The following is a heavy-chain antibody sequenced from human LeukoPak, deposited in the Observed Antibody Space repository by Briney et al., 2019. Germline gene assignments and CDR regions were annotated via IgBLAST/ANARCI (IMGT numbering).Heavy chain of an antibody. D-gene: IGHD6-13*01. CDR3: ARVLSSSYDY. CDR1: GGTFSSYA. CDR2: IIPILGTA. J-gene: IGHJ4*02. Sequence: SVKVSCKASGGTFSSYAISWVRQAPGQGLEWTAGIIPILGTANYAQKFQGRVTITADKSTITAYMELSSLRSEDTAVYYCARVLSSSYDYWGQGTLVTVSS. V-gene: IGHV1-69*06.